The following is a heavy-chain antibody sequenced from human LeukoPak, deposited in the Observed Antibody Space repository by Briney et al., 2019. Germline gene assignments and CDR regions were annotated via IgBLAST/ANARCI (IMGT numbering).Heavy chain of an antibody. CDR3: ATPWDYGAH. Sequence: GGPLTLSCAASGFTFSNYEMNWVRQAPGKGLEWVSYISSSGTTIYYADSVKGRFTISRDNAKNSLYLQMNSLRAEDTAVYYCATPWDYGAHWGQGTLVPVSS. V-gene: IGHV3-48*03. CDR1: GFTFSNYE. D-gene: IGHD4-17*01. J-gene: IGHJ4*02. CDR2: ISSSGTTI.